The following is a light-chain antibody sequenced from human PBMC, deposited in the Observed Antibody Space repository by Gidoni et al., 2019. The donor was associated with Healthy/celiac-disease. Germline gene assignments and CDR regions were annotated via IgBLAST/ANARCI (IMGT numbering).Light chain of an antibody. V-gene: IGKV3-15*01. J-gene: IGKJ1*01. CDR1: PSVSSN. CDR3: QQYNNWLSWT. Sequence: EIVLTQSPATLSVSPGERATLSCRASPSVSSNLAWYQQKPGQAPRLLIYGASTRATGIPARFSGSGSGTEFTLTISSLQSEDFAVYYCQQYNNWLSWTFGQGTKVK. CDR2: GAS.